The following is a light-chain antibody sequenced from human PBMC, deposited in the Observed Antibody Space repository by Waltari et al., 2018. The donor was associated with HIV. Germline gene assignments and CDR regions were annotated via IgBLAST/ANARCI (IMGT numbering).Light chain of an antibody. CDR1: QSVLYNSNNKNY. CDR2: WAS. J-gene: IGKJ2*01. V-gene: IGKV4-1*01. Sequence: DIVMTQSPDSLAVSLGERATLHCKSSQSVLYNSNNKNYLAWYQQKAGQPPNLLIYWASTREFGVPDRFSGSGSGTDFTLTISSLQAEDVAVYYCQQYYSTPHTFGQGTKLEIK. CDR3: QQYYSTPHT.